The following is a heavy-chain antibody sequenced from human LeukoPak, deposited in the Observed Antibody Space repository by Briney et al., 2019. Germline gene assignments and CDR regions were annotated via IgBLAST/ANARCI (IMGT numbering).Heavy chain of an antibody. V-gene: IGHV4-39*01. D-gene: IGHD3-3*01. J-gene: IGHJ5*02. Sequence: PSETLSLTCTVSGGSISSSSYYWGWIRQPPGKGLEWIGSIYYSGSTYYNPSLKSRVTIPVDTSKNQFSLKLSSVTAADTAVYYCARLSSRGHYYDFWSGYLNWFDPWGQGTLVTVSS. CDR2: IYYSGST. CDR3: ARLSSRGHYYDFWSGYLNWFDP. CDR1: GGSISSSSYY.